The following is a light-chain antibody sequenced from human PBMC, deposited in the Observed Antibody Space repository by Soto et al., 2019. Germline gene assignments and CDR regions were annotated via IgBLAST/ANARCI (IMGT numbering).Light chain of an antibody. CDR2: DAS. CDR1: QSISYW. J-gene: IGKJ1*01. CDR3: QQSYSTLWT. Sequence: DIQMTQSPPTLSASVGDRVTITCRASQSISYWLAWYQQKPGKAPKLLIFDASSLETGVPSRFSGSGSGTDFTLTISSLQPEDFATYYCQQSYSTLWTFGQGTKVDIK. V-gene: IGKV1-5*01.